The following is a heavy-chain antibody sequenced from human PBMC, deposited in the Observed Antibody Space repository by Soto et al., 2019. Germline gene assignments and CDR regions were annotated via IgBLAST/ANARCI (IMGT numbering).Heavy chain of an antibody. Sequence: WGSLRLPCAASAFTFSSSAMHSVRQAPGKGLAWVPVISYDGAYQDYADSVKGRFTISKDISKNTLYLQMHSLRPADTAVYYCACWGHIVPVAPSDFDRWGQGTLVTVSS. CDR2: ISYDGAYQ. CDR3: ACWGHIVPVAPSDFDR. V-gene: IGHV3-30-3*01. J-gene: IGHJ4*02. CDR1: AFTFSSSA. D-gene: IGHD2-8*02.